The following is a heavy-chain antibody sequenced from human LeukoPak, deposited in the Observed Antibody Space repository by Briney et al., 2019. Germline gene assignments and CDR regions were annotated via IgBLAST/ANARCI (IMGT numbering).Heavy chain of an antibody. CDR3: ARDLYYYDSSGYFTDVGY. Sequence: SVKVSCKASGYTFTSYGISWVRQAPGQGLEWMGRIIPILGIANYAQKFQGRVTITADKSTSTAYMELSSLRSEDTAVYYCARDLYYYDSSGYFTDVGYWGQGTLVTVSS. CDR1: GYTFTSYG. J-gene: IGHJ4*02. D-gene: IGHD3-22*01. CDR2: IIPILGIA. V-gene: IGHV1-69*04.